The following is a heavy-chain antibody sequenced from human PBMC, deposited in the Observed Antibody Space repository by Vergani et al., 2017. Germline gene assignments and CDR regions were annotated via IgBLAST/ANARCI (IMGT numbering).Heavy chain of an antibody. J-gene: IGHJ3*02. CDR1: GGSISSSSYY. V-gene: IGHV4-39*01. CDR2: IYYSGST. D-gene: IGHD6-13*01. Sequence: QVQLQQWGAGLLKPSETLSLTCTVSGGSISSSSYYWGWIRQPPGKGLEWIGSIYYSGSTYYNPSLKSRVTISVDTSKNQFSLKLSSVTAADTAVYYCARPEQQLQAFDIWGQGTMVTVSS. CDR3: ARPEQQLQAFDI.